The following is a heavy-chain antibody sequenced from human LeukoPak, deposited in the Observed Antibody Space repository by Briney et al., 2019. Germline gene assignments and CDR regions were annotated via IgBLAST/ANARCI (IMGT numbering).Heavy chain of an antibody. J-gene: IGHJ4*02. CDR3: ARPEELLRNFDY. CDR2: IYYSGST. D-gene: IGHD1-26*01. V-gene: IGHV4-39*01. CDR1: GGSISSSSYY. Sequence: PSETLSLTCTVSGGSISSSSYYWGWIRQPPGKGLEWIGSIYYSGSTYYNPSLKSRVTISVDTSKNQFSLKLSSVTAADTAVYYCARPEELLRNFDYWGQGTLVTVSS.